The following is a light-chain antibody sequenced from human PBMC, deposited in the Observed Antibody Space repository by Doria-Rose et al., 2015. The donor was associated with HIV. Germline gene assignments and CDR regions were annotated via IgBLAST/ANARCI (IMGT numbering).Light chain of an antibody. Sequence: TQSPGTLSLSPGERATLFCRASQSFSSTYLAWYQQRPGQAPRLLIYDGSTRATGIPDRFSASGSGTDFTLTINRLEPEDFALYYCHQYGTSWTFGQGTKVEI. CDR2: DGS. CDR3: HQYGTSWT. CDR1: QSFSSTY. V-gene: IGKV3-20*01. J-gene: IGKJ1*01.